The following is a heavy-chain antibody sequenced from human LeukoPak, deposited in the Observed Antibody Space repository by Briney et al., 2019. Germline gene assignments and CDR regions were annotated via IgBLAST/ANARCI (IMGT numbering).Heavy chain of an antibody. J-gene: IGHJ4*02. CDR1: GFTFSNYA. D-gene: IGHD3-22*01. Sequence: RGCLRPSCAASGFTFSNYAMSWVRQAPGKGLEWGSVLHAAAGTYYTDSVKGRLSISTHISKNTVYLQMSSLRAEDTAVYYCAREGYDSSGYPRLLDYWGQGTLVTVSS. V-gene: IGHV3-53*04. CDR3: AREGYDSSGYPRLLDY. CDR2: LHAAAGT.